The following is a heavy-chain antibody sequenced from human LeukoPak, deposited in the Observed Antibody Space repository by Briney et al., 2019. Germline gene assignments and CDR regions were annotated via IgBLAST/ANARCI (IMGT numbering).Heavy chain of an antibody. V-gene: IGHV4-59*11. D-gene: IGHD1-1*01. CDR1: GGSITGHY. CDR2: IYYTGTT. Sequence: SETLSLTCSVSGGSITGHYWSWIRQPPGKGLEWIGYIYYTGTTKYNPPLENRVTISVDTSNNQFSLKLSSVTAADTAVYYCARVGGTNYYYYGMDVWGQGTTVTVSS. CDR3: ARVGGTNYYYYGMDV. J-gene: IGHJ6*02.